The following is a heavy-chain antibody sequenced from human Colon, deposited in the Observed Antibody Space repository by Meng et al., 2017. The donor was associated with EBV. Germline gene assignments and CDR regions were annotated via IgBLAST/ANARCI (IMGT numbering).Heavy chain of an antibody. V-gene: IGHV4-34*12. CDR2: IIHGGSP. CDR3: ARRPTGIDY. Sequence: QVQLQQWGAGRLKPSTTLSLPCAGNGGSLSGAYWNWIRQPPGKGLEWIGEIIHGGSPSYNPSLKSRVTISIDTSKNQLSLMLSSVTAADTAVYYCARRPTGIDYWGQGTLVTVSS. D-gene: IGHD2-8*02. J-gene: IGHJ4*02. CDR1: GGSLSGAY.